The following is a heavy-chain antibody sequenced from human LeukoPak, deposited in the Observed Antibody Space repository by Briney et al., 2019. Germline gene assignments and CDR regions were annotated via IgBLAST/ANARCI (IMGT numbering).Heavy chain of an antibody. CDR3: ATNMVGATPWVYFYYMDV. CDR1: GFSFSDYT. V-gene: IGHV3-30*03. Sequence: PGGSLRLSCAASGFSFSDYTMHWVRQSPGKGLEWLAVISYDGTHTNYAASAKGRFTISRDNSRNTVYLEMDSLRTEDAAVYHCATNMVGATPWVYFYYMDVWGKGTAAIVSS. D-gene: IGHD1-26*01. CDR2: ISYDGTHT. J-gene: IGHJ6*03.